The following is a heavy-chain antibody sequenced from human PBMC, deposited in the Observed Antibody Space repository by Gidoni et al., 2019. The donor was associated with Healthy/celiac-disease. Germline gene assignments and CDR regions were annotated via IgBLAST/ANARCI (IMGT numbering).Heavy chain of an antibody. CDR2: IYSGGST. CDR1: GFTVSSNY. CDR3: AREPPYYYDSSGYYEDY. J-gene: IGHJ4*02. Sequence: EVQLVESGGGVIKPGGSLRLSGAASGFTVSSNYISWVRQAPGKELEWVSVIYSGGSTYYADSVKGRFTISRDNSKNALYLQMNSLRAEDTAVYYCAREPPYYYDSSGYYEDYWGQGTLVTVSS. D-gene: IGHD3-22*01. V-gene: IGHV3-53*01.